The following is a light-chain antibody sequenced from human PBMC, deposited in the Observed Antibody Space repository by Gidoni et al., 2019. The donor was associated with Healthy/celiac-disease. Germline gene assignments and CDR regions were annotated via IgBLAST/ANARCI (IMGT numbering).Light chain of an antibody. CDR3: SSYTSSSTSDVV. CDR2: DFS. Sequence: QSALTQPASVPGSPGQSITIPCTGTSSDVGGYNYVSWYQQHPGKAPKLMMYDFSNRPSGVSNRFSGSKSGNTASLTISGLQAEDEADYYCSSYTSSSTSDVVFGGGTKLTVL. J-gene: IGLJ2*01. V-gene: IGLV2-14*01. CDR1: SSDVGGYNY.